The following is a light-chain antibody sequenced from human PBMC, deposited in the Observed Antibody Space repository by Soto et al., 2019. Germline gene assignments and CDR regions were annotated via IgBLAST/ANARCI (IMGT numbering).Light chain of an antibody. CDR3: MQVLQSPTT. CDR1: QSLLFSDGYNY. V-gene: IGKV2-28*01. CDR2: FGS. J-gene: IGKJ5*01. Sequence: DIVMTQSPLSLSVTPGEPASISCRSSQSLLFSDGYNYFDWYLQKPGQSPQLLIYFGSNRAFGVPDRFSGSGSGTDFTLKISSVEAEDVGVYYCMQVLQSPTTFGQGTRLEIK.